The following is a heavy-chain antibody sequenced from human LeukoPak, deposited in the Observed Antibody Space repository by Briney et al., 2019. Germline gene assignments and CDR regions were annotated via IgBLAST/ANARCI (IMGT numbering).Heavy chain of an antibody. CDR1: GFTFSSYE. CDR2: ISSSGSTI. V-gene: IGHV3-48*03. D-gene: IGHD3-22*01. Sequence: GGSLRLSCAASGFTFSSYEVNWVRQAPGKGLEWVSYISSSGSTIYYADSVKGRFTISRDNAKNSLYLQMNSLRAEDTAVYYCARGEIYYYDSSGYYGHWGQGTMVTVSS. CDR3: ARGEIYYYDSSGYYGH. J-gene: IGHJ3*01.